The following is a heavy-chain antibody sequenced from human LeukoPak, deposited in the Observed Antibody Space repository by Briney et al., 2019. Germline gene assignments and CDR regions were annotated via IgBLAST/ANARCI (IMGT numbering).Heavy chain of an antibody. CDR3: ARGGILTGYYPFDY. CDR1: GFTFSSYE. CDR2: ISSSGSTI. Sequence: GGSRRLSCAASGFTFSSYEMNWVRQAPGKGLEWVSYISSSGSTIYYADSVKGRFTISRDNAKNSLYLQMNSLRAEDTAVYYCARGGILTGYYPFDYWGQGTLVTVSS. J-gene: IGHJ4*02. D-gene: IGHD3-9*01. V-gene: IGHV3-48*03.